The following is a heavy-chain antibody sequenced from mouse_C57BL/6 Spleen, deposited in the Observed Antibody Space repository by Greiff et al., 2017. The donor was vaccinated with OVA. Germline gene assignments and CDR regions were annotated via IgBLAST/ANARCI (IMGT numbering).Heavy chain of an antibody. V-gene: IGHV1-4*01. D-gene: IGHD2-1*01. CDR1: GYTFTSYT. CDR3: ARSSYYGNYENFDY. CDR2: INPSSGYT. Sequence: VKLVESGAELARPGASVKMSCKASGYTFTSYTMHWVKQRPGQGLEWIGYINPSSGYTKYNQKFKDKATLTADKSSSTAYMQLSSLTSEDSAVYYCARSSYYGNYENFDYWGQGTTLTVSS. J-gene: IGHJ2*01.